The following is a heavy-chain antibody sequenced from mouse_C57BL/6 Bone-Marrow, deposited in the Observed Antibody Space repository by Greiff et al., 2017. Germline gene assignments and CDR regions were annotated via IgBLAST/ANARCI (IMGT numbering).Heavy chain of an antibody. V-gene: IGHV5-6*01. CDR3: ARLHWYFDV. Sequence: EVKLVESGGDLVKPGGSLTLSCAASGFTFSSYGMSWVRQTPDKRLEWVATISTGSSYTNYPDNVMGRFTISRDNAKNTLYLPMSSLKSEDTAMYYCARLHWYFDVWGTGTTVTVSS. J-gene: IGHJ1*03. CDR1: GFTFSSYG. CDR2: ISTGSSYT.